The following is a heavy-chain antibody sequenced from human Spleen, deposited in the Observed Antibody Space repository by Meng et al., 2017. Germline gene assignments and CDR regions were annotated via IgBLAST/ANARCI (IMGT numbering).Heavy chain of an antibody. Sequence: ESLKISCAASGITFSSYAMSWVRQAPGKGLEWVSVISGGGGSTYYADSVKGRFTISRDNSKNTLYLQMNSLRTEDTAVYHCAKDPATAIEGYFDYWGRGTLVTVSS. CDR2: ISGGGGST. V-gene: IGHV3-23*01. CDR3: AKDPATAIEGYFDY. J-gene: IGHJ4*02. CDR1: GITFSSYA. D-gene: IGHD2-2*02.